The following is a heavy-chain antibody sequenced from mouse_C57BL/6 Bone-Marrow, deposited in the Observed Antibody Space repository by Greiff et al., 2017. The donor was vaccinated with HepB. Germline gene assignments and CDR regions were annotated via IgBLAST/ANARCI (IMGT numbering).Heavy chain of an antibody. Sequence: VQLQQSGPELVKPGASVKISCKASGYEFSSSWMNWVKQRPGKGLEWIGRIYPGDGDTNYNGKFKGKATLTADKSSSTAYMQLSSLTSEEAAVYFCAVYGNYDYWGQGTTLTVSS. CDR3: AVYGNYDY. CDR2: IYPGDGDT. D-gene: IGHD2-1*01. V-gene: IGHV1-82*01. J-gene: IGHJ2*01. CDR1: GYEFSSSW.